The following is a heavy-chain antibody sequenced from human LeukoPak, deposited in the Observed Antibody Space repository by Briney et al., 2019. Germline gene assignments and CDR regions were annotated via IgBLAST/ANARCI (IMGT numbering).Heavy chain of an antibody. Sequence: ASVKVSCKASGYTFTSYGISWVRQAPGQGLEWMGWISAYNGNTNYAQKLQGRVTMTTDTSTSTAYMELRSLRSDDTAVYYCARDPHSMWEPNYYYYMDVWGKGTTVTVSS. CDR3: ARDPHSMWEPNYYYYMDV. D-gene: IGHD1-26*01. J-gene: IGHJ6*03. V-gene: IGHV1-18*01. CDR2: ISAYNGNT. CDR1: GYTFTSYG.